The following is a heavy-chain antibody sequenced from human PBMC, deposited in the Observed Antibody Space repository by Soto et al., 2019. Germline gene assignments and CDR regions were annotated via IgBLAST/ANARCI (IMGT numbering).Heavy chain of an antibody. Sequence: QVQLVQSGAEVKKPESSVKLSCKASGGSFSRYAVSWVRQAPGQGLEWMGGIIPMFGAPNYAQKFQGRVTITADESTRTVYMKLSSLRSEDTAVYYCARRDGYNSDHYYGMDVWGQGTTVTVSS. CDR3: ARRDGYNSDHYYGMDV. D-gene: IGHD5-12*01. CDR2: IIPMFGAP. CDR1: GGSFSRYA. J-gene: IGHJ6*02. V-gene: IGHV1-69*01.